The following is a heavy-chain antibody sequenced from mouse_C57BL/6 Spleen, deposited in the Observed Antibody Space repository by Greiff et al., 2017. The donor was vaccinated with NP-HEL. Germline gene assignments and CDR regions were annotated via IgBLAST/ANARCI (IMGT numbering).Heavy chain of an antibody. CDR1: GYTFTSYG. CDR2: IYPRSGNT. Sequence: QVQLKESGAELARPGASVKLSCKASGYTFTSYGISWVKQRTGQGLEWIGEIYPRSGNTYYTEKFKGKATLTADKSSSTAYMELRSLTSADSAVYFCARSNYGGPLAYAMDYWGQGTSVPVSS. V-gene: IGHV1-81*01. CDR3: ARSNYGGPLAYAMDY. D-gene: IGHD1-1*02. J-gene: IGHJ4*01.